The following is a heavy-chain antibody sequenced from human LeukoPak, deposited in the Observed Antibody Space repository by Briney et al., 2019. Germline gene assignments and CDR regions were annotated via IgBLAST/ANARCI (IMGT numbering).Heavy chain of an antibody. V-gene: IGHV4-39*07. CDR1: GGSISGSSYY. CDR3: ARGFSGIEAPRPRWFDP. J-gene: IGHJ5*02. CDR2: IYYSGST. D-gene: IGHD6-6*01. Sequence: QSSETLSLTCTVSGGSISGSSYYWGWIRQPPGKGLEWIGSIYYSGSTYYNPSLKSRVTISVDTSKNQFSLKLSSVTAADTAVYYCARGFSGIEAPRPRWFDPWGQGTLVTVSS.